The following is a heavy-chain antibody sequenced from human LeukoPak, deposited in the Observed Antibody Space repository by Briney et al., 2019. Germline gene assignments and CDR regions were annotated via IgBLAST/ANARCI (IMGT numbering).Heavy chain of an antibody. CDR1: GFTFSSYS. J-gene: IGHJ4*02. D-gene: IGHD3-3*01. Sequence: AGGSLRLSCAASGFTFSSYSMNWVRQAPGKGPEWVSSISSSSSYIYYADSVKGRFTISRDNAKNSLYLQMNSLRAEDTAVYYCARGLHGDFWTFDYWGQGTLVTVSS. CDR3: ARGLHGDFWTFDY. V-gene: IGHV3-21*01. CDR2: ISSSSSYI.